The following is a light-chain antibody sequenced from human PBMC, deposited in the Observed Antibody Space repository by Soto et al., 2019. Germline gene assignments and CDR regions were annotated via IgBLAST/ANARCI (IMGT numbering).Light chain of an antibody. Sequence: DIVFTQSPSTLSLSPGERATLSCRASQSVSTYLAWYQQKPGKPPRLLIYDTSNRATGIPARFTGSGSGTDFTLTISSLEPEDFAVYYCHQRDSWPLTFGGGTQVDIK. CDR1: QSVSTY. V-gene: IGKV3-11*01. J-gene: IGKJ4*01. CDR2: DTS. CDR3: HQRDSWPLT.